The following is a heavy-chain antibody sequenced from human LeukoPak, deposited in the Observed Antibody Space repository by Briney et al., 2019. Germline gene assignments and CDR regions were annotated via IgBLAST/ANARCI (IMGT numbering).Heavy chain of an antibody. CDR1: GFTVSSHY. V-gene: IGHV3-53*01. CDR3: ARRYHGLDY. Sequence: GGSLRLSCAASGFTVSSHYMSWVRQAPGKGLEWVSVIYDGGSTYYADSVKGRFTISRDNSRNTVYLQMNSLRAEDTAVYYCARRYHGLDYWGQGTLVTVSS. CDR2: IYDGGST. J-gene: IGHJ4*02. D-gene: IGHD2-2*01.